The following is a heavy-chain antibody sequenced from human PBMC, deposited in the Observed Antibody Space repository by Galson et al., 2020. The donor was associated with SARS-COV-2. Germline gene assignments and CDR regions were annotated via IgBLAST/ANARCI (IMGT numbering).Heavy chain of an antibody. CDR2: ISPDGSAI. CDR3: VTKGYISGWSPFDY. Sequence: GESLKISCAASGFTLSNYWIHWVRQGPGRGLVWVPRISPDGSAISYAESVKGRFTISRDNAKNTLNLQMDSLRVKDTGIYYCVTKGYISGWSPFDYWGQGSLVTVSS. D-gene: IGHD6-19*01. V-gene: IGHV3-74*01. J-gene: IGHJ4*02. CDR1: GFTLSNYW.